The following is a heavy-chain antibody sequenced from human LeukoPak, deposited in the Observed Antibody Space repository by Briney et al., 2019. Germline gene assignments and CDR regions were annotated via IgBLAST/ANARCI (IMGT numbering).Heavy chain of an antibody. Sequence: GESLKISCKGSGYSFTSYWIGWVRQMPGKGLEWMGIIYPGDSDTRYSPSFQGQVTISADKSISTAYLQWSSLKASDTAMYYCARHVVYSSSSEGWVAFDIWGQGTMVTVSS. CDR3: ARHVVYSSSSEGWVAFDI. V-gene: IGHV5-51*01. CDR2: IYPGDSDT. J-gene: IGHJ3*02. D-gene: IGHD6-6*01. CDR1: GYSFTSYW.